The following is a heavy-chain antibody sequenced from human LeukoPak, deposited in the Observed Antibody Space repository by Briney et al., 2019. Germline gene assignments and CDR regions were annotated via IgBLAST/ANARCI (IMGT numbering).Heavy chain of an antibody. CDR3: ARVGDFWAGMDV. D-gene: IGHD3/OR15-3a*01. CDR1: GGSISSYY. V-gene: IGHV4-59*08. J-gene: IGHJ6*02. Sequence: SETLSLTCTVSGGSISSYYWSWIRQPPGKGLEWIGYIYYSGSTSYNPSLKSRVTISVDTSKNQFSLKVNSVTAADTAVYYCARVGDFWAGMDVWGQGTTVTVSS. CDR2: IYYSGST.